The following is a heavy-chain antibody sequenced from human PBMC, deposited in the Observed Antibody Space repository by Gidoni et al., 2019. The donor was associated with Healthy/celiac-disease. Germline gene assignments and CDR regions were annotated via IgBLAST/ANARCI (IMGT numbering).Heavy chain of an antibody. J-gene: IGHJ6*03. D-gene: IGHD6-13*01. CDR1: GFTFSRYS. V-gene: IGHV3-21*01. CDR3: ARGYPGYSSSWYNSANYYYYMDV. CDR2: ISSSSSYI. Sequence: EVQLVESGGGLVKPGGSLSLSCAASGFTFSRYSMNWVRQAPGKGLEWVSSISSSSSYIYYADSVKGRFTISRDNAKNSLYLQMNSLRAEDTAVYYCARGYPGYSSSWYNSANYYYYMDVWGKGTTVTVSS.